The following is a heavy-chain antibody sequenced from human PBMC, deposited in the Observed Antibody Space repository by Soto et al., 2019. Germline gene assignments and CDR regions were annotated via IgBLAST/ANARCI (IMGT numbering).Heavy chain of an antibody. CDR2: ISGSGGST. V-gene: IGHV3-23*01. CDR3: AKDDPPDRYYDFWSGYYSPPFDY. D-gene: IGHD3-3*01. CDR1: GFTFSSYA. J-gene: IGHJ4*02. Sequence: PGGSLRLSCAASGFTFSSYAMSWVRQAPGKGLEWVSAISGSGGSTYYADSVKGRFTISRDNSKNTLYLQMNSLRAEDTAVYYCAKDDPPDRYYDFWSGYYSPPFDYWGQGTLVTVSS.